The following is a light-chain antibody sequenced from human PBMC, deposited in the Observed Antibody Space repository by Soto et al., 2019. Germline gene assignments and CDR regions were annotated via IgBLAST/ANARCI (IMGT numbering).Light chain of an antibody. CDR3: QQRLFWPPWT. Sequence: EIVLTQSPATLSLSPGERATLSCRASQSLNNYLAWYQQKPGQAPRLLIYDVSNRASGVPARFSGSGSGTDFTLTISSLEXXXXXXXYCQQRLFWPPWTFGQGTKVEIK. V-gene: IGKV3-11*01. CDR2: DVS. J-gene: IGKJ1*01. CDR1: QSLNNY.